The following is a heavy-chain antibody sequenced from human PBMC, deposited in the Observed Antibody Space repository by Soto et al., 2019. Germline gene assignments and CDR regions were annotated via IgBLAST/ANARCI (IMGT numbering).Heavy chain of an antibody. D-gene: IGHD3-10*01. CDR1: GDSITSYY. Sequence: QVQLQESGPGLVRPSETLTLTCTVSGDSITSYYWTWIRQPPGKGLEWIGLVYHTGSTNYNPSLKGRVTMSVDTCKNLFSLKLSSVTAADTAVYYCAAFAGSGTRESLDYWGQGTLVTVSS. CDR3: AAFAGSGTRESLDY. J-gene: IGHJ4*02. V-gene: IGHV4-59*01. CDR2: VYHTGST.